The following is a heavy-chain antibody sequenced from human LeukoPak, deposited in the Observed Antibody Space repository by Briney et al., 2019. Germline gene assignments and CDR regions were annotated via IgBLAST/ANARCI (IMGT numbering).Heavy chain of an antibody. D-gene: IGHD6-19*01. CDR2: IIPILGIA. Sequence: SVKVSCKASGGTFSSYAISWVRQAPGQGLEWMGRIIPILGIANYAQKFQGRVTITADKSTSTAYMELSSLRSEDTAVYYCARGSGYSSGWSVVDVWGQGTTVTVSS. CDR1: GGTFSSYA. CDR3: ARGSGYSSGWSVVDV. V-gene: IGHV1-69*04. J-gene: IGHJ6*02.